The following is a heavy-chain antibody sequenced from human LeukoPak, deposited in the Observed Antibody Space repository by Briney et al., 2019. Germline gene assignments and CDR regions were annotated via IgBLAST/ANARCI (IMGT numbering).Heavy chain of an antibody. D-gene: IGHD3-22*01. CDR2: IYWDDDK. V-gene: IGHV2-5*02. CDR3: AHRGSSANYFDY. CDR1: GFSLSTSGVG. Sequence: SGPTLLKPTQTLTLTCTFSGFSLSTSGVGVVWIRQPPGKALEWLALIYWDDDKRYSPSLRSRLTITKDTSKNQVVLTMTNMDPVDTATYYCAHRGSSANYFDYWGQGTLVTVSS. J-gene: IGHJ4*02.